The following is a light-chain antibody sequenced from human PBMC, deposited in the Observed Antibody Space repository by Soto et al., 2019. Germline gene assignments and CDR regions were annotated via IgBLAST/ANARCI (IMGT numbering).Light chain of an antibody. CDR1: QNIYSN. V-gene: IGKV3-15*01. CDR3: PQYHNFWA. CDR2: RAS. J-gene: IGKJ1*01. Sequence: IVMTQSPATLSVSPGERVTLSCRASQNIYSNIAWYQQRPGQAPRLLIYRASTRATGVPARFSGSGSGTDFTLTISSLQSEDFTVYSCPQYHNFWAFGQGTKVDIK.